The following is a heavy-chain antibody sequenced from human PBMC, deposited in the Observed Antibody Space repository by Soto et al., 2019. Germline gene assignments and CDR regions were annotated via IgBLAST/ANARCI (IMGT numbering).Heavy chain of an antibody. D-gene: IGHD6-19*01. J-gene: IGHJ6*02. CDR2: INAGNGNT. CDR3: ARDIVYSSGWYGEHCGAYYCMDV. CDR1: GYTFTSYA. Sequence: ASVKVSCKASGYTFTSYAMHWVRQAPGQRLEWMGWINAGNGNTKYSQKFQGRVTITRDTSASTAYMELSSLRSEDTAVYYCARDIVYSSGWYGEHCGAYYCMDVCGQGTTGTVS. V-gene: IGHV1-3*01.